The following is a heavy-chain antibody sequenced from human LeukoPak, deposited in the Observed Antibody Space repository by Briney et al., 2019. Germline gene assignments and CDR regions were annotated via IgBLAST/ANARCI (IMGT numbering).Heavy chain of an antibody. D-gene: IGHD3-10*01. CDR1: GGSISSYY. V-gene: IGHV4-59*01. J-gene: IGHJ3*02. Sequence: KPSETLSLTCTVSGGSISSYYWSWIRQPPGKGLEWIGYIYYSGSTNYNPSLKSRVTISVDTSKNQFSLKLSSATAADTAVYYCARGIWFGGNAFDIWGQGTMVTVSS. CDR3: ARGIWFGGNAFDI. CDR2: IYYSGST.